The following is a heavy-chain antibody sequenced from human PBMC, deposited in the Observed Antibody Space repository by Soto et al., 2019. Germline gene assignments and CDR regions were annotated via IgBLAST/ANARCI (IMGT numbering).Heavy chain of an antibody. CDR2: ISYDGSNK. CDR1: GFTFSSYG. J-gene: IGHJ4*02. CDR3: AKDRLGVVVTATPDY. V-gene: IGHV3-30*18. Sequence: QVQLVESGGGVVQPGRSLRLSCAASGFTFSSYGMHWVRQAPGKGLEWVAVISYDGSNKYYADSVKGRFTISRDNSKNPLYLQMNSLRAEDTAVYYCAKDRLGVVVTATPDYWGQGTLVTVSS. D-gene: IGHD2-21*02.